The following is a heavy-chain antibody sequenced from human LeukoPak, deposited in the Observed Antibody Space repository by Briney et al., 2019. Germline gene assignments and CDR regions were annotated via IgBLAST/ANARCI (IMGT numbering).Heavy chain of an antibody. CDR3: ARGSYYDILTGFYYFDY. V-gene: IGHV4-59*12. CDR2: IYHSGST. D-gene: IGHD3-9*01. J-gene: IGHJ4*02. CDR1: GGSISSYY. Sequence: SETLSLTCTVSGGSISSYYRSWIRQPPGKGLEWIGYIYHSGSTYYNPSLKSRVTISVDRSKNQFSLKLSSVTAADTAVYYCARGSYYDILTGFYYFDYWGQGTLVTVSS.